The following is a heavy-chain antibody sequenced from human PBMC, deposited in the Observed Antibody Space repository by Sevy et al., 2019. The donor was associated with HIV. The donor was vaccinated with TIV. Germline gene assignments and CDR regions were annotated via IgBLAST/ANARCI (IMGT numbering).Heavy chain of an antibody. D-gene: IGHD6-13*01. V-gene: IGHV4-59*13. J-gene: IGHJ4*02. CDR2: IYYSGST. CDR1: GGSISSYY. CDR3: ARTHIAATYGHFDY. Sequence: SETLSLTCTVSGGSISSYYWSWIRQPPGKGLEWIGYIYYSGSTNYNPSLKSRVTISADTSKNQCSLKLSSVTAADTAVYYCARTHIAATYGHFDYWGQGTLVTVSS.